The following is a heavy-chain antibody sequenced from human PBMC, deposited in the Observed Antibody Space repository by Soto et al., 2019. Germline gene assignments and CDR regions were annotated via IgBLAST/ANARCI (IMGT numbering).Heavy chain of an antibody. Sequence: QVQLQESGPVLVKPSETLSLTCNVFPGSIYDYYWSWIRQTPGMRLEWIGFVYSGGSAMYNPSFKSRVIISLETSKNQFSLTLTSLTAADSAMYYCASTPRATPGIGLDSWGQGALVTVSS. CDR3: ASTPRATPGIGLDS. V-gene: IGHV4-59*01. CDR2: VYSGGSA. CDR1: PGSIYDYY. D-gene: IGHD2-15*01. J-gene: IGHJ4*02.